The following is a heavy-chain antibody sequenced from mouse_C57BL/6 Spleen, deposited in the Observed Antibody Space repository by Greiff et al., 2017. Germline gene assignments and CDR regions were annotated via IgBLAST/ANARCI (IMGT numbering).Heavy chain of an antibody. D-gene: IGHD2-4*01. CDR2: IHPNSGST. Sequence: QVQLQQPGAELVKPGASVKLSCKASGYTFTSYWMHWVKQRPGQGLEWIEMIHPNSGSTNYNEKFKSKATLTVDTSSSTAYMQLSSLTSEDSAVYYCARSGYDYGGFAYWGQGTLVTVSA. V-gene: IGHV1-64*01. CDR1: GYTFTSYW. J-gene: IGHJ3*01. CDR3: ARSGYDYGGFAY.